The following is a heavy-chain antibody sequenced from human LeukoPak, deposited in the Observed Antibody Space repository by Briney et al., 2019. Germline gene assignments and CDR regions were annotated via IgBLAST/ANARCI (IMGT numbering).Heavy chain of an antibody. CDR3: ARDRLMYYYDSSAAFDI. J-gene: IGHJ3*02. V-gene: IGHV3-23*01. CDR1: GFTFSSYA. Sequence: GGSLRLSCAASGFTFSSYAMSWVRQAPGKGLEWVSAISGSGSTIYYADSVKDRFTISRDNAKNSLYLQMNSLRAEDTAVYYCARDRLMYYYDSSAAFDIWGQGTMVTVSS. CDR2: ISGSGSTI. D-gene: IGHD3-22*01.